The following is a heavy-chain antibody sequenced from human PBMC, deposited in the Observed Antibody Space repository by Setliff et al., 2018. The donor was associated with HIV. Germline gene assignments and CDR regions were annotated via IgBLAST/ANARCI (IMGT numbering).Heavy chain of an antibody. CDR2: IHHSGTT. V-gene: IGHV4-38-2*01. CDR1: GYSISSGYY. J-gene: IGHJ6*03. CDR3: ASVPGSSWGGNYYYYYMDV. Sequence: PSETLSLTCAASGYSISSGYYWAWIRQSPGKGLDWIGSIHHSGTTYYNPSLKSRVTISVDTTTNQVSLQVNSVTAADTAVYYCASVPGSSWGGNYYYYYMDVWGKGTTVTVSS. D-gene: IGHD6-13*01.